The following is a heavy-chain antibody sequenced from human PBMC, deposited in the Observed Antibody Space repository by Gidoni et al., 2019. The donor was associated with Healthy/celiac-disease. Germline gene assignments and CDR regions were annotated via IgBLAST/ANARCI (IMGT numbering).Heavy chain of an antibody. CDR2: IIPIFGIA. CDR1: GGTFSSYA. Sequence: QVQLVQSGAEVKKPGSSVKVSCKASGGTFSSYAISWVRQAPGQGLEWMGGIIPIFGIANYAQKFQGRVTITADKSTSTAYMELSSLRSEDTAVYYCARNPPEYYYDSSGSPGGWGQGTLVTVSS. CDR3: ARNPPEYYYDSSGSPGG. J-gene: IGHJ4*02. V-gene: IGHV1-69*17. D-gene: IGHD3-22*01.